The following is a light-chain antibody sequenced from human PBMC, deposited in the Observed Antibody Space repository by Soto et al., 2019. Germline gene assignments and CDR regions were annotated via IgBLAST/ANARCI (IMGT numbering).Light chain of an antibody. Sequence: DIQMTQSPSSLSASLGDRVTITFRASQSISSYLNWYQQKPGKAPKLLISAASSLQSGVPSRFSGSGSGTDFTLTISSLQPEDFATYYCQQSYSTPSITFGQGTRLEIK. CDR1: QSISSY. V-gene: IGKV1-39*01. CDR3: QQSYSTPSIT. J-gene: IGKJ5*01. CDR2: AAS.